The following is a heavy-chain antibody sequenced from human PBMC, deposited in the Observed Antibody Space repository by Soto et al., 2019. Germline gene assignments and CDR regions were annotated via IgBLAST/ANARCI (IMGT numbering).Heavy chain of an antibody. Sequence: PGGSLRLSCAASGFTFSNYAIHWVRQSPGKRLQWPALISSAGSNRYYADSVMGRFAISRDNCKSTSYLQMNSLRSEDTAVYFCAREAESVVGASYYYFYGMDVWGQGTTVTV. CDR2: ISSAGSNR. CDR3: AREAESVVGASYYYFYGMDV. CDR1: GFTFSNYA. D-gene: IGHD1-26*01. J-gene: IGHJ6*02. V-gene: IGHV3-30*09.